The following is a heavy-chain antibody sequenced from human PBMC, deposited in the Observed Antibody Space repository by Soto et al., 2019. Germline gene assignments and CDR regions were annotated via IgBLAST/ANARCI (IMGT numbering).Heavy chain of an antibody. CDR1: GGSIGSGGYY. D-gene: IGHD3-10*01. J-gene: IGHJ6*02. Sequence: SETLSITCTVSGGSIGSGGYYWSWIRQHPGKGLEWIGYIYYSGSTYYNPSLKSRVTMSVDTSKNQFSLKLSSVTAADTAEYYWARELVVRPRGAMDVWGQGNMVTLSS. V-gene: IGHV4-31*03. CDR3: ARELVVRPRGAMDV. CDR2: IYYSGST.